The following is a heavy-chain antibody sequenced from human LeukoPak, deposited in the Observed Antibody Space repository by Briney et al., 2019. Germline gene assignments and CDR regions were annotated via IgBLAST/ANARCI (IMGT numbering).Heavy chain of an antibody. Sequence: SETLSLTCAVYGGSFSGYYWSWIRQPPGKGLEWIGEINYSGSTNYNPSLKSRVTISVDTSKNQFSLKLSSVTAADTAVYYCARLNNYDFWSGPLWGQNWFDPWGQGTLVTVSS. V-gene: IGHV4-34*01. CDR1: GGSFSGYY. CDR2: INYSGST. CDR3: ARLNNYDFWSGPLWGQNWFDP. J-gene: IGHJ5*02. D-gene: IGHD3-3*01.